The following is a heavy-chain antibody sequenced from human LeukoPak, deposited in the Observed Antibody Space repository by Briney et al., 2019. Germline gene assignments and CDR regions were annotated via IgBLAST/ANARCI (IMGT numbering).Heavy chain of an antibody. Sequence: SETLSLTCAVYGGSFSGYYWSWIRQPPGKGLEWIGEINHSGSTNYNPSLKSRVTISVDTSKNQSSLKLSSVTAADTAVYYCARGDPYYYGSGSYYNVLRDYGMDVWGKGTTVTVSS. CDR3: ARGDPYYYGSGSYYNVLRDYGMDV. CDR1: GGSFSGYY. J-gene: IGHJ6*04. D-gene: IGHD3-10*01. V-gene: IGHV4-34*01. CDR2: INHSGST.